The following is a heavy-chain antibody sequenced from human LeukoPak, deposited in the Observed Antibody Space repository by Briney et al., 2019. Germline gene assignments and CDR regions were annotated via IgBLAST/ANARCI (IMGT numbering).Heavy chain of an antibody. CDR2: INHSGST. D-gene: IGHD5-12*01. J-gene: IGHJ4*02. Sequence: GSLRLSCAASGFTFSDYYMSWIRQPPGKGLEWIGEINHSGSTNYNPSLKSRVTISVDTSKNQFSLKLSSVTAADTAVYYCARRSLSATALWDYWGQGTLVTVSS. CDR1: GFTFSDYY. V-gene: IGHV4-34*01. CDR3: ARRSLSATALWDY.